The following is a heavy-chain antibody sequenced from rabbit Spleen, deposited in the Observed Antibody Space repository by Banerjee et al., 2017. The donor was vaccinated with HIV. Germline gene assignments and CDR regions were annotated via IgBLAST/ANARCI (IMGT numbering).Heavy chain of an antibody. V-gene: IGHV1S40*01. CDR3: ARNYVNAFDP. J-gene: IGHJ2*01. CDR2: IDTNNGDT. D-gene: IGHD1-1*01. Sequence: QSLEESGGDLVKPGASLTLTCKASGFTISSSYDMCWVRQAPGKGLEWIACIDTNNGDTDYANWPKGRFTISKTSSTTVTLQMTSLTAADTATYFCARNYVNAFDPWGQGTLVTVS. CDR1: GFTISSSYD.